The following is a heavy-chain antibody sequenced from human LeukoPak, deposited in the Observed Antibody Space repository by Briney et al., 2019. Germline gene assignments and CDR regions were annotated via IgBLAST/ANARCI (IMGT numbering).Heavy chain of an antibody. Sequence: ASVKVSCKASGYTFTSYDINWVRQATGQGLEWMGWMNPNSGNTGFPQNFQGRVTMTRNTSITTAYMELSNLRSEDTAVYYCARGYGSGSYYYFDYWGQGTLVTVSS. D-gene: IGHD3-10*01. CDR1: GYTFTSYD. J-gene: IGHJ4*02. CDR3: ARGYGSGSYYYFDY. CDR2: MNPNSGNT. V-gene: IGHV1-8*01.